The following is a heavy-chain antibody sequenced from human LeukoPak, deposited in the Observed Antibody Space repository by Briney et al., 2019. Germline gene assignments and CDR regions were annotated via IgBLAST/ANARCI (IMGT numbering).Heavy chain of an antibody. CDR3: ARDPPGGYYDFWSGYYYFDY. Sequence: ASVKVSCKASGYTFTSYGISWVRQAPGQGLEWMGWISAYNGNTNYPQKLQGRVTMTTDISTSTAYMELRSLRSDDTAVYYCARDPPGGYYDFWSGYYYFDYWGQGTLVTVSS. J-gene: IGHJ4*02. CDR2: ISAYNGNT. V-gene: IGHV1-18*01. D-gene: IGHD3-3*01. CDR1: GYTFTSYG.